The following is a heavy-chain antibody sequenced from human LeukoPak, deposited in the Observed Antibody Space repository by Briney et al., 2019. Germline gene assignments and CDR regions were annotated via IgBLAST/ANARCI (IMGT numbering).Heavy chain of an antibody. Sequence: SETPSLTCAVSGGSISSGGYSWSWIRQPPGKGLEWIGYIYHSGSTYYNPSLKSRVTISVDTSKNQFSLKLSSVTAADTAVYYCARQVKISRSWYWDYWGQGTLVTVSS. CDR1: GGSISSGGYS. V-gene: IGHV4-30-2*03. CDR2: IYHSGST. J-gene: IGHJ4*02. CDR3: ARQVKISRSWYWDY. D-gene: IGHD6-13*01.